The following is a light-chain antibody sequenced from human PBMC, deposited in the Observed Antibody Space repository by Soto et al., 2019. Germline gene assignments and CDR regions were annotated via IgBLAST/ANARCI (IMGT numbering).Light chain of an antibody. Sequence: QSALTQPASVSGSPGQSITISCTGTSSDSDGYNYVSWYQQHPGKAPKLMIYDVSNRPSGVSNRFSGSKSGNTASLTISGLQAEDEADYYCCSQTSSMTYVFGTGTKVTVL. J-gene: IGLJ1*01. CDR1: SSDSDGYNY. CDR2: DVS. CDR3: CSQTSSMTYV. V-gene: IGLV2-14*01.